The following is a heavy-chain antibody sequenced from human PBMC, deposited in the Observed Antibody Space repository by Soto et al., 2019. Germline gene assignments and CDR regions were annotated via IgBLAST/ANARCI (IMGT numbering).Heavy chain of an antibody. CDR2: ISAYNGNT. V-gene: IGHV1-18*01. J-gene: IGHJ6*02. D-gene: IGHD2-15*01. Sequence: QVQLVQSGAEVKKPGASVKVSCKASGYTFTSYGISWVRQAPGQGLEWMGWISAYNGNTNYAQKLQGRVTMTTDTSTSTAYMELRSLRSDDTAVYYCARGSRAPRDRTPLYYSYGMDVWGQGTTVTVSS. CDR3: ARGSRAPRDRTPLYYSYGMDV. CDR1: GYTFTSYG.